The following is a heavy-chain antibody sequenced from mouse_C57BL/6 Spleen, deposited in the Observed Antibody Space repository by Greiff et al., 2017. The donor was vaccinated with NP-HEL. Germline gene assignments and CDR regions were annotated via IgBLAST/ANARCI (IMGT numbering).Heavy chain of an antibody. CDR3: ARVSIYDGYSLFAY. D-gene: IGHD2-3*01. V-gene: IGHV1-22*01. J-gene: IGHJ3*01. CDR1: GYTFTDYN. CDR2: INPNNGGT. Sequence: VQLQQSGPELVKPGASVKMSCKASGYTFTDYNMHWVKQSHGKSLEWIGYINPNNGGTSYNQKFKGKATLTVNKSSSTAYMELRSLTSEDSAVYYCARVSIYDGYSLFAYWGQGTLVTVSA.